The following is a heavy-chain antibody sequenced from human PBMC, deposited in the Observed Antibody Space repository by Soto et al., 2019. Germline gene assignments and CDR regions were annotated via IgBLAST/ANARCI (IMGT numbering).Heavy chain of an antibody. V-gene: IGHV3-30*18. Sequence: GGSLRLSCAASGFTFRTYGMHWVRQAPGKGLEWVAGTSYDGSNEYYADSVKGRFTISRDNSKNTLDLQLSSLRAEDTAVYYCAKVGMFPYFDLYYFDSWGPGTLVTVSS. CDR1: GFTFRTYG. CDR2: TSYDGSNE. D-gene: IGHD3-9*01. CDR3: AKVGMFPYFDLYYFDS. J-gene: IGHJ4*02.